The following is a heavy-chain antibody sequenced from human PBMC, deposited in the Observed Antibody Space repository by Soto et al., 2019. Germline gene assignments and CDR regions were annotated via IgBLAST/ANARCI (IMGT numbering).Heavy chain of an antibody. CDR2: IWNDGIRK. CDR3: ARDDEYADKEFES. Sequence: LRLSFASSGCTFSRYGMHLCRQSPCKGLEWVALIWNDGIRKVYVDSVKGRFTIYRDNSKNTLDLQMNSLRAEDTAVYYCARDDEYADKEFESWGQGKMVPVS. D-gene: IGHD2-15*01. CDR1: GCTFSRYG. J-gene: IGHJ4*02. V-gene: IGHV3-33*01.